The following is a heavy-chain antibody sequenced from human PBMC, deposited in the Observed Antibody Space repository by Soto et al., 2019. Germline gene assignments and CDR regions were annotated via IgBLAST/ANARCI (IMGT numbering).Heavy chain of an antibody. CDR2: IMPVFPTP. D-gene: IGHD3-3*02. J-gene: IGHJ6*01. V-gene: IGHV1-69*12. Sequence: QVQLVQSGAEVKKPGSSVKVSCKTSGGTFRTSAISWVRQAPGQGLEWMGGIMPVFPTPDYAQKFQGRVTITADESTGTAYMELSSLLSEDTAVYYCARDKDRQQLGGNYYYIMDVWGQGTTVTVSS. CDR3: ARDKDRQQLGGNYYYIMDV. CDR1: GGTFRTSA.